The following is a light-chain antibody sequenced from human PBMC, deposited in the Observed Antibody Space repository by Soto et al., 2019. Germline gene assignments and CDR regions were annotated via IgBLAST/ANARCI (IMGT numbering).Light chain of an antibody. CDR2: DVT. Sequence: QSALAQPRSVSESPGQSVTISCTGTSSGVGGYDLVSWYQQHPGKAPKLMIYDVTKRPSGVPDRFSGSRSGNTASLTISGLQAEDDADYYCCSYAGTYTFYVFGTGTKVTVL. J-gene: IGLJ1*01. CDR1: SSGVGGYDL. CDR3: CSYAGTYTFYV. V-gene: IGLV2-11*01.